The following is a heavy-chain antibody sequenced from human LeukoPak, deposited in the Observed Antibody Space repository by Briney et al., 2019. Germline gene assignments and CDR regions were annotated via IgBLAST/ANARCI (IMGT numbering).Heavy chain of an antibody. CDR3: ATTLRNNPP. CDR1: GYTFTGYY. J-gene: IGHJ5*02. CDR2: INPNSGGT. D-gene: IGHD5-12*01. Sequence: ASVKVSCKASGYTFTGYYMHWVRQAPGQGLEWMGWINPNSGGTNYAQKFQGRVIMTSDTSINTAYMELSSLTSEDTAVYYCATTLRNNPPWGQGTLVTVSS. V-gene: IGHV1-2*02.